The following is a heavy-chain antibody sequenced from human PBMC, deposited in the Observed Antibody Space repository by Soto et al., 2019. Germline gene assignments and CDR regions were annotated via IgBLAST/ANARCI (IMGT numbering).Heavy chain of an antibody. D-gene: IGHD6-13*01. CDR2: IWYDGSNK. CDR3: ARDVPGHLVNRGSFEI. Sequence: QVQLVESGGGVVQPGRSLRLSCAASGFTFSNYGMHWVRQAPGKGLEWVAIIWYDGSNKYYADSVKGRFTISRDNSKNTLYLQMNSLRDEDTAVDYCARDVPGHLVNRGSFEIWGQGTRVNVAS. V-gene: IGHV3-33*01. CDR1: GFTFSNYG. J-gene: IGHJ3*02.